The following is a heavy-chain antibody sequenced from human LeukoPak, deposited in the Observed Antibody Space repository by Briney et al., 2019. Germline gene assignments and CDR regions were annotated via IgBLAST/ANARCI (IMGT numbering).Heavy chain of an antibody. CDR1: GVTFSSYG. CDR2: ISYDGSNK. D-gene: IGHD4-23*01. J-gene: IGHJ4*02. V-gene: IGHV3-30*18. Sequence: PGGSLRLSCAASGVTFSSYGMHWVRQAPGKRLKWVAVISYDGSNKYYADSVKGRFTISRDNSKNTLYLQMNSLRAEDTAVYYCAKAFYGGNSGYSDYWGQGTLVTVSS. CDR3: AKAFYGGNSGYSDY.